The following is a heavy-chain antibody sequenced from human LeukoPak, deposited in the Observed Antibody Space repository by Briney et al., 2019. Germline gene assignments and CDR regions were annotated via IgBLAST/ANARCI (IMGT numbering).Heavy chain of an antibody. CDR2: INHSGST. CDR3: ARGRSIPPPKRQRNGWFDP. J-gene: IGHJ5*02. D-gene: IGHD2-21*01. CDR1: GGSISSSSYY. V-gene: IGHV4-39*07. Sequence: SETLSLTCTVSGGSISSSSYYWGWIRQPPGKGLEWIGEINHSGSTNNNPSLKSRVTISVDTSKNQFSLKLNSVTAADTAAYYCARGRSIPPPKRQRNGWFDPWGQGTLVTVSS.